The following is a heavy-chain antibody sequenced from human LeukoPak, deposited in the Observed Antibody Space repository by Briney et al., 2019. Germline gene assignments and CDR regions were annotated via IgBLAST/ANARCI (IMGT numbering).Heavy chain of an antibody. CDR2: IYYSGSS. CDR3: ARLIVVVTAYIDY. Sequence: SEILSLTCTVSGGSISSYYWNWIRQPPGKGLEWIGSIYYSGSSYYNASLKGRATISVDTSKNQFSLKLSSVTAADTAVYYCARLIVVVTAYIDYWGQGILVTVSS. V-gene: IGHV4-39*01. CDR1: GGSISSYY. J-gene: IGHJ4*02. D-gene: IGHD2-21*02.